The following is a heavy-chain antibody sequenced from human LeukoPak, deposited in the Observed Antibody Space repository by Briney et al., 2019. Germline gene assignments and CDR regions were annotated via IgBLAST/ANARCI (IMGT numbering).Heavy chain of an antibody. CDR1: GFTFTSYW. J-gene: IGHJ4*02. V-gene: IGHV3-20*04. CDR2: INWNGGST. D-gene: IGHD6-13*01. CDR3: ARGTLKAAATDFDY. Sequence: PGGSLRLSCAASGFTFTSYWMNWVRQAPGKGLEWVSGINWNGGSTGYADSVKGRFTISRDNAKNSLYLQMNSLRAEDTALYYCARGTLKAAATDFDYWGQGTLVTVSS.